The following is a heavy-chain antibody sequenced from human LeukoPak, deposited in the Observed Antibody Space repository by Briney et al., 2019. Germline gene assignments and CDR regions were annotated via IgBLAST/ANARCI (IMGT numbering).Heavy chain of an antibody. CDR3: AKPARYCSGGSCYASMIDY. V-gene: IGHV3-23*01. Sequence: GGSLRLSCAASGFTFSSYGMSWVRQAPGKGLEWVSAISGSGGSTYYADSVKGRFTISRDNSKNTLYLQMNSLRAEDTAVYYCAKPARYCSGGSCYASMIDYWGQGTLVTVSS. CDR2: ISGSGGST. J-gene: IGHJ4*02. D-gene: IGHD2-15*01. CDR1: GFTFSSYG.